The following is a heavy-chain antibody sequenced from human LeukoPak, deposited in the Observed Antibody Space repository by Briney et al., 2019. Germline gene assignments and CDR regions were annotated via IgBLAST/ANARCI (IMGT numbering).Heavy chain of an antibody. CDR1: GGSFSGYY. D-gene: IGHD2-2*01. CDR2: INHSGST. Sequence: SETLSLTCAVYGGSFSGYYWSWIRQPPGKGLEWIGEINHSGSTNYNPSLKSRVTISVDTSKNQFSLKLSSVTAADTAVYYCARAENIVVVPAADFDYWGQGTLVTVSS. V-gene: IGHV4-34*01. CDR3: ARAENIVVVPAADFDY. J-gene: IGHJ4*02.